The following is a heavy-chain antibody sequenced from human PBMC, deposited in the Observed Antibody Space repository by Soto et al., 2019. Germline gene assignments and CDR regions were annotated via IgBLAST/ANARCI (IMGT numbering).Heavy chain of an antibody. V-gene: IGHV3-23*01. CDR1: GFTFTSYG. Sequence: GGSLRLSCVGSGFTFTSYGISWVRQVPGKGLEWVSTISGRGDHTYYADSVKGRFTISRDISENTVYLQMNSLRAEDTALYYCAKDVVNHNWREGVTATDYSGQGTFVTVS. D-gene: IGHD2-21*02. J-gene: IGHJ4*02. CDR2: ISGRGDHT. CDR3: AKDVVNHNWREGVTATDY.